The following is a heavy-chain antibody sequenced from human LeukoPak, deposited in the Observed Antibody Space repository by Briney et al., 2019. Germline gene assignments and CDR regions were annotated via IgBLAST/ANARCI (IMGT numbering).Heavy chain of an antibody. V-gene: IGHV3-74*01. CDR3: ARARYISSSVADY. Sequence: PGGSLRLSCAASGFTFSSYWMHWVRQAPGKGLVWVSRINSDGSSTSYADSVKGRFTISRDNAKNTLYLRMNSLRAEDTAVYYCARARYISSSVADYWGQGTLVTVSS. D-gene: IGHD6-6*01. CDR2: INSDGSST. J-gene: IGHJ4*02. CDR1: GFTFSSYW.